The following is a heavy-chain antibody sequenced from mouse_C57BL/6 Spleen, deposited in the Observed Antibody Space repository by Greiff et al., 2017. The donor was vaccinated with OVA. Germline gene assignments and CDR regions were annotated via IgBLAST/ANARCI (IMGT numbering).Heavy chain of an antibody. J-gene: IGHJ1*03. CDR2: IYPGDGDT. CDR3: ARSPKKIYYDYDKGYFDV. CDR1: GYAFSSYW. V-gene: IGHV1-80*01. D-gene: IGHD2-4*01. Sequence: QVQLQQSGAELVKPGASVKISCKASGYAFSSYWMNWVKQRPGKGLEWIGQIYPGDGDTNYNGKFKGKATLTADKSSSTAYMQLSSLTSEDSAVYFCARSPKKIYYDYDKGYFDVWGTGTTVTVSS.